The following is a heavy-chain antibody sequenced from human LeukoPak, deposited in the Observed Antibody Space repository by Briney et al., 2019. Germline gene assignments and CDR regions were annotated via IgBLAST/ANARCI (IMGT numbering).Heavy chain of an antibody. Sequence: SQTLSLTCAVSGDSVSSNSAAWNWIRQSPPRGLEWLGRTYYRSKWYNDYTVSVKSRITINPDTSKNQFSLQLNSVTPEDTAVYYCARVVVGTTEGHNWIDPCGQGTLVTVSS. CDR3: ARVVVGTTEGHNWIDP. CDR1: GDSVSSNSAA. V-gene: IGHV6-1*01. CDR2: TYYRSKWYN. D-gene: IGHD1-26*01. J-gene: IGHJ5*02.